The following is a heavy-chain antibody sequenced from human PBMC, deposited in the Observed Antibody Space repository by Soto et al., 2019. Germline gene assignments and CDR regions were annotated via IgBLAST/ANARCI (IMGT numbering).Heavy chain of an antibody. Sequence: SETLSLTCAVYGGSFSGYSWTWIRQPPGTGLEWIGEINHTGSTNYNPSLKSRVTISVDTSKNQFSLRLSSVTAADTAVYYCATGLISSGWDYYYYYGMDVWGQGTTVTVSS. CDR3: ATGLISSGWDYYYYYGMDV. CDR1: GGSFSGYS. CDR2: INHTGST. V-gene: IGHV4-34*01. J-gene: IGHJ6*02. D-gene: IGHD6-19*01.